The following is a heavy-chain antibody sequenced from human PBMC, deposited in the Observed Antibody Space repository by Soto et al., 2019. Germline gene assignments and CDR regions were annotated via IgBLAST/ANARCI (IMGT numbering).Heavy chain of an antibody. Sequence: GESLKISCTGFGYTFTTFWISWVRQMPGKGLEWMGRIDPRDSYVNYSPSFQGHVTISVDKSINTAYLQWGSLKASDTAMYYCARIYCTTATRDSWFDPWGQGTQVTVSS. J-gene: IGHJ5*02. V-gene: IGHV5-10-1*01. D-gene: IGHD2-2*01. CDR1: GYTFTTFW. CDR2: IDPRDSYV. CDR3: ARIYCTTATRDSWFDP.